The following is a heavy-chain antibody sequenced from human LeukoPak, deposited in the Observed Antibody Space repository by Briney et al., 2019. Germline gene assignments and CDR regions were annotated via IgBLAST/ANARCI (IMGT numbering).Heavy chain of an antibody. J-gene: IGHJ6*02. Sequence: SETLSLTCTVSGGSISSYYWRWIRQPAGKGLEWIGRIYTRGSTNYNPSLKSRVTMSVDTSKNQFSLKLSSVTAADTAVYYCARIPPYYGMDVWGQGTTVTVSS. CDR3: ARIPPYYGMDV. V-gene: IGHV4-4*07. CDR1: GGSISSYY. CDR2: IYTRGST.